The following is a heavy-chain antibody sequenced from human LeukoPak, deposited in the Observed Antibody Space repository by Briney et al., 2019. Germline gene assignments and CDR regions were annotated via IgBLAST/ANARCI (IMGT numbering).Heavy chain of an antibody. CDR1: GGSISIYH. CDR2: IYYSGST. J-gene: IGHJ4*02. CDR3: ARGGIAAAALVHLDY. D-gene: IGHD6-13*01. Sequence: SETLSLTCTVSGGSISIYHWSWIRQPPGKGLEWIGYIYYSGSTNYNPSLKSRVTIAVDTSKNQFSLKLSSVTAAVTAVYYCARGGIAAAALVHLDYWGQGTLVTVSS. V-gene: IGHV4-59*01.